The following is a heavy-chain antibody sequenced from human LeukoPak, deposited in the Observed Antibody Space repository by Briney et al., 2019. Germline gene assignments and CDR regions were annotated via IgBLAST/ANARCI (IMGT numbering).Heavy chain of an antibody. CDR3: AKGSYYDSSGSFYFDY. J-gene: IGHJ4*02. D-gene: IGHD3-22*01. V-gene: IGHV3-53*01. Sequence: GGSLRLSCAASGFTVSSNYMSWVRQAPGKGLEWVSGIYSGGSTYYADSVKGRFTISRDNSKNTLYLQMNSLRAEDTAVYYCAKGSYYDSSGSFYFDYWGQGTLVTVSS. CDR2: IYSGGST. CDR1: GFTVSSNY.